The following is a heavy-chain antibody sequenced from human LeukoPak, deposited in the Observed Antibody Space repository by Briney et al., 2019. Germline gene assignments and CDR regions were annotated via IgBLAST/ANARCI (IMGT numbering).Heavy chain of an antibody. D-gene: IGHD1-7*01. CDR2: IYWDDDK. J-gene: IGHJ4*02. V-gene: IGHV2-5*02. Sequence: SGSTLANPTHTFTLTCSFSGFSLITSGVGVGWIRQPPGKALEWRALIYWDDDKRYSPFLKSRLAISKDTSKSQVVLTMTKMDPVDTATYFCAHRLGQRRDWNYGKFDYWGQGTLVMVSS. CDR3: AHRLGQRRDWNYGKFDY. CDR1: GFSLITSGVG.